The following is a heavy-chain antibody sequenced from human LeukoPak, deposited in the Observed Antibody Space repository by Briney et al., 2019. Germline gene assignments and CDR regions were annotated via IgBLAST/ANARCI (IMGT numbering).Heavy chain of an antibody. CDR3: ARDLGSDLNWFDP. J-gene: IGHJ5*02. D-gene: IGHD7-27*01. CDR1: GDSISGSDSY. Sequence: SQTLSLTCTVSGDSISGSDSYWNWIRQHPGTGLEWIGYIYSRGGTYYNPSLKSRVTISVDTSKNQFSLKLSSVTAADTAVYYCARDLGSDLNWFDPWGQGTLVTVSS. V-gene: IGHV4-31*03. CDR2: IYSRGGT.